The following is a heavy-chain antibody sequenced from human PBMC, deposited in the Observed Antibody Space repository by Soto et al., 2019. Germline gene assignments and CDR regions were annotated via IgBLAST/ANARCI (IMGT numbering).Heavy chain of an antibody. J-gene: IGHJ6*02. CDR1: GGTFSSYA. D-gene: IGHD3-10*01. CDR2: IIPIFGTT. CDR3: ARPGSGSYTYYYYGMDV. Sequence: SVKVSCKASGGTFSSYAISWVRQAPGQGLEWMGGIIPIFGTTNYAQRFQGRVTITADESTSTAYMELSSLRSEDTALYYCARPGSGSYTYYYYGMDVWGQGTTVTVSS. V-gene: IGHV1-69*13.